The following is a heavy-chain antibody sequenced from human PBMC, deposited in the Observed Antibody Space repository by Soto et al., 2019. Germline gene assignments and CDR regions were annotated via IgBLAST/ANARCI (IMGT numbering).Heavy chain of an antibody. CDR2: ITEGGTT. J-gene: IGHJ4*02. CDR1: GDSFSGYF. CDR3: AGSAAAMLAPNFDY. V-gene: IGHV4-34*01. D-gene: IGHD2-2*01. Sequence: NPSDTLSLPCAVHGDSFSGYFWTWIRQPPGKGLEWIGSITEGGTTTYSPSPTSRVSIAVDSSKPQLSLTLGSVTAADTAMYYCAGSAAAMLAPNFDYWSQGSLVTVSS.